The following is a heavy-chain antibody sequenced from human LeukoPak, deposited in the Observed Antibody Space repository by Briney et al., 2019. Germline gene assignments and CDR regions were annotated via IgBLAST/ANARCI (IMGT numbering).Heavy chain of an antibody. CDR1: GFTFSSYG. D-gene: IGHD4-17*01. J-gene: IGHJ4*02. CDR3: AKLRAEMTVTIFDY. Sequence: PGGSLRLSCAASGFTFSSYGMSWVRQAPGKGLEWVSAISGSGGSTYYADSVKGRFTISRDNSKNTLYLQMNSLRAEDTAVYYCAKLRAEMTVTIFDYWGQGTLVTVSS. CDR2: ISGSGGST. V-gene: IGHV3-23*01.